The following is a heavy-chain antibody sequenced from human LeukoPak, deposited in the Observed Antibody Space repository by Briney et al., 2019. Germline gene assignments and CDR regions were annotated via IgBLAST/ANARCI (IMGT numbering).Heavy chain of an antibody. V-gene: IGHV1-2*04. D-gene: IGHD5-12*01. CDR1: GYTFTGYY. CDR3: ARAPNNLSGYVHNFDY. J-gene: IGHJ4*02. Sequence: ASVKVSCKASGYTFTGYYMHWVRQAPGQGLEWMGWINPNSGGTNYAQKFQGWVTMTRDTSTSTVYMELSSLRSEDTAVYYCARAPNNLSGYVHNFDYWGQGTLVTVSS. CDR2: INPNSGGT.